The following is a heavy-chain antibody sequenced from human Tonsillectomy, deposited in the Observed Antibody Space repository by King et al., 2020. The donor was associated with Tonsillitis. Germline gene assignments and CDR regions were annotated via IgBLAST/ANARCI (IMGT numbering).Heavy chain of an antibody. D-gene: IGHD1-26*01. Sequence: TLKESGPTLVKPTQTLTLTCTFSGFSLSTSGVGVGWVRQPPGKALEWLALIYWDDDERSSPSLNNRLTITKDTSKNQVVLTMTNMDPVDTATYYCSRGTTSAAFDIWGQGIMVTVSS. CDR2: IYWDDDE. CDR3: SRGTTSAAFDI. J-gene: IGHJ3*02. V-gene: IGHV2-5*02. CDR1: GFSLSTSGVG.